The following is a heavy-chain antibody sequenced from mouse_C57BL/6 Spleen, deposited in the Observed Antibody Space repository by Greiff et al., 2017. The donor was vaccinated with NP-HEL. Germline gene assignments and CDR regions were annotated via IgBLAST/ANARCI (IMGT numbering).Heavy chain of an antibody. Sequence: QVQLKQPGAELVKPGASVKLSCKASGYTFTSYWMHWVKQRPGQGLEWIGMIHPNSGSTNYNEKFKSKATLTVDKSSSTAYMQLSSLTSEDSAVYYCAREAYYSNYLDYWGQGTTLTVSS. D-gene: IGHD2-5*01. J-gene: IGHJ2*01. CDR1: GYTFTSYW. CDR3: AREAYYSNYLDY. V-gene: IGHV1-64*01. CDR2: IHPNSGST.